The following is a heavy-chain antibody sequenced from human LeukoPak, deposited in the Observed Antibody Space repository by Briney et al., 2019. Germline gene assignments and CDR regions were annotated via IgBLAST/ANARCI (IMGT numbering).Heavy chain of an antibody. D-gene: IGHD3-22*01. CDR2: INPSGGST. CDR3: ARGLVDYYDSPHFDY. V-gene: IGHV1-46*01. J-gene: IGHJ4*02. CDR1: GYTFTSYY. Sequence: GASVKVSCKASGYTFTSYYMHWVRQASGQGLEWMGIINPSGGSTSYAQKFQGRVTMTRDTSTSTVYMELSSLRSEDTAVYYCARGLVDYYDSPHFDYWGQGTLVTVSS.